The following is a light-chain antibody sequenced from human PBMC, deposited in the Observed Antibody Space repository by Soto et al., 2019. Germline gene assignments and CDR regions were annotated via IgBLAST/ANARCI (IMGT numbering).Light chain of an antibody. V-gene: IGLV1-44*01. CDR2: TNS. CDR3: ATWDGSLNVYV. Sequence: QSVLTQPPSASGTPGQRVTISCSGSSSSIGSNSVNWYQQLPRTAPKVLIYTNSQRPSGVPDRFSGSKSGTSASLAISGLQAEDEADYFWATWDGSLNVYVFGTGTKLTVL. J-gene: IGLJ1*01. CDR1: SSSIGSNS.